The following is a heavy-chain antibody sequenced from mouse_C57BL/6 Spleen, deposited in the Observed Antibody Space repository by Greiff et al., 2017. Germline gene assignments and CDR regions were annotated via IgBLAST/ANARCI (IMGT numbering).Heavy chain of an antibody. CDR1: GFNIKDDY. CDR2: IDPENGDT. D-gene: IGHD2-5*01. J-gene: IGHJ2*01. Sequence: VQLQQSGAELVRPGASVKLSCTASGFNIKDDYMPWVKQRPEQGLEWIGWIDPENGDTEYASKFQGKATITADTSSNTAYLQLSSLTSEDTAVYYCTTGYSKSLFDYWGQGTTLTVSS. CDR3: TTGYSKSLFDY. V-gene: IGHV14-4*01.